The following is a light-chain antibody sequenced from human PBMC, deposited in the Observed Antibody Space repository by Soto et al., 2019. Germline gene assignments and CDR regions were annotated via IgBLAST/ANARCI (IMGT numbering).Light chain of an antibody. CDR3: SSFTTSSTSV. Sequence: QSVRAQPASVSGSPGQSITISCTGTSSDVGRFNFVSWFQQHPGKAPKLLIYDVSNWPSGASDRFSGSKSGNTASLTISGLQAEDEADYYCSSFTTSSTSVFGTGTKVT. CDR2: DVS. V-gene: IGLV2-14*01. J-gene: IGLJ1*01. CDR1: SSDVGRFNF.